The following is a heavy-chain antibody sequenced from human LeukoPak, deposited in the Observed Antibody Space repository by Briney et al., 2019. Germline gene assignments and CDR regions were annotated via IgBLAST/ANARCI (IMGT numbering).Heavy chain of an antibody. Sequence: SETLSLTCAVYGGSFSGYYWSWIRQPPGKGLEWIGEINHSGSTNYNPSLKSRVNISVDTSKNQFSLKLSSVTAADTAVYYCARGRGYYYDSSEIDYWGQGTLVTVSS. CDR2: INHSGST. D-gene: IGHD3-22*01. CDR1: GGSFSGYY. J-gene: IGHJ4*02. V-gene: IGHV4-34*01. CDR3: ARGRGYYYDSSEIDY.